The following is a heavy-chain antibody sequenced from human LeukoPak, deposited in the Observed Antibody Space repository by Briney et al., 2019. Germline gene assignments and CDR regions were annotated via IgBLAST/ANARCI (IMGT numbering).Heavy chain of an antibody. V-gene: IGHV1-46*01. CDR2: INTSGGST. CDR3: AREYSSGWYVDY. D-gene: IGHD6-19*01. Sequence: ASVKVSCKASGYTFTSYYMHWVRQAPGQGLEWMGIINTSGGSTSYAQKFQGRVTMTRDTSTSTVYMELSSLRSEDTAVYYCAREYSSGWYVDYWGQGTLVTVSS. CDR1: GYTFTSYY. J-gene: IGHJ4*02.